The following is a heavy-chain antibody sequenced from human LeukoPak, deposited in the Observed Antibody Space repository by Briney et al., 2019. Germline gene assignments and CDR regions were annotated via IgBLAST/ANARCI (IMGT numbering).Heavy chain of an antibody. CDR1: GGTFSSYA. CDR2: IIPIFGTA. J-gene: IGHJ4*02. Sequence: ASVKVSCKXSGGTFSSYAISWVRQAPGQGLEGMGRIIPIFGTANYAQKFQGRVTITTDESTSTAYMELSSLRSEDTAVYYCARDIAVAEGFDYWGQGTLVTVSS. V-gene: IGHV1-69*05. CDR3: ARDIAVAEGFDY. D-gene: IGHD6-19*01.